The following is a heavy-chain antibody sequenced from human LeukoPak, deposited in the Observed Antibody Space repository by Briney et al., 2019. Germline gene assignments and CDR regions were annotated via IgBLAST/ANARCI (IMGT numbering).Heavy chain of an antibody. CDR2: LNPTYDIP. Sequence: ASVKVSCKASGYTFSNYCMQWVRQAPGQGLEWMGILNPTYDIPIYAQTFEGRVTMTRDMSTSTVYMELTTLTSDDTAVYFCAKDPRNILTGDYDDFDIWGQGTMVIASS. CDR3: AKDPRNILTGDYDDFDI. D-gene: IGHD3-9*01. J-gene: IGHJ3*02. CDR1: GYTFSNYC. V-gene: IGHV1-46*01.